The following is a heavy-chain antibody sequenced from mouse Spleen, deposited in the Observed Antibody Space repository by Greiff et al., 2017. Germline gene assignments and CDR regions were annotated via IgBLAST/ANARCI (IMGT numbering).Heavy chain of an antibody. J-gene: IGHJ2*01. Sequence: VHVKQSVAELVRPGASVKLSCTASGFNIKNTYMHWVKQRPEQGLEWIGRIDPANGNTKYAPKFQGKATITADTSSNTAYLQLSSLTSEDTAIYYCARVTTVVPYFDYWGQGTTLTVSS. V-gene: IGHV14-3*01. CDR3: ARVTTVVPYFDY. CDR2: IDPANGNT. CDR1: GFNIKNTY. D-gene: IGHD1-1*01.